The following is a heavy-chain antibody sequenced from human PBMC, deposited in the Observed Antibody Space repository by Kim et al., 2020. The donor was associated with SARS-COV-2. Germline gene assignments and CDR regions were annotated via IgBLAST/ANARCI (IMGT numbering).Heavy chain of an antibody. Sequence: GGSLRLSCTASGFTLTNYAMHWVRQARGKGLEYVSAISSNGYSTYYANFVEGRFTISRDTSKNTLYLQLGSLRAEDKAMYYCAREARNSGNYDYLDYWGQGILVSVSS. CDR1: GFTLTNYA. V-gene: IGHV3-64*01. CDR3: AREARNSGNYDYLDY. CDR2: ISSNGYST. D-gene: IGHD1-26*01. J-gene: IGHJ4*02.